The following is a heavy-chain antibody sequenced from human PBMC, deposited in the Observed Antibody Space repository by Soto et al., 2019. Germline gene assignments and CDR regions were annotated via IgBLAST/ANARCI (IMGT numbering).Heavy chain of an antibody. D-gene: IGHD2-15*01. J-gene: IGHJ6*02. CDR2: IIPIFGTA. CDR3: ARGYCSGGSCPLYYYGMDV. Sequence: RASVKVSCKASGGTFSSYAISWVRQAPGQGLEWMGGIIPIFGTANYAQKFQGRVTITADKSTSTAYMELSSLRSEDTAVYYCARGYCSGGSCPLYYYGMDVWGQGTTVTVSS. CDR1: GGTFSSYA. V-gene: IGHV1-69*06.